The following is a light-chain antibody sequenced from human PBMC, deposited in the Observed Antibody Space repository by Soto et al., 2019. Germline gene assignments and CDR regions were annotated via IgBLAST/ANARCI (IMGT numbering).Light chain of an antibody. CDR1: HSVNSH. CDR2: GAS. J-gene: IGKJ5*01. V-gene: IGKV3-15*01. Sequence: EMMMTQSPATFSVSPGERVTLSCRTSHSVNSHVAWYQQKPGQAPRLLLYGASTRATGIPVRFSGSGFGTEFTLTISSLQSEDFAVYYCQQYKNWPLFGQGTRLEIK. CDR3: QQYKNWPL.